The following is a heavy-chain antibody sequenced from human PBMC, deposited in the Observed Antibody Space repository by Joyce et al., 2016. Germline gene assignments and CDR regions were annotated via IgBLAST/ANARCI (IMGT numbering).Heavy chain of an antibody. Sequence: EVQLVESGGGLVQPGGSLRLSCAASGFTFSSYWMHWVRQAPGKGLVWGSRIKSDGGSTIYADAVKGRFTISRDNAKSTLYLQMNSLRAEDTAVYYCARVRGSTWGDFDCWGQGTLVTVSS. CDR2: IKSDGGST. CDR3: ARVRGSTWGDFDC. J-gene: IGHJ4*02. V-gene: IGHV3-74*01. CDR1: GFTFSSYW. D-gene: IGHD2-2*01.